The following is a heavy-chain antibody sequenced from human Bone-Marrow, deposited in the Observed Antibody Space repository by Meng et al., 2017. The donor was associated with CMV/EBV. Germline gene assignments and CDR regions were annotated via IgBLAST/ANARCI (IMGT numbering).Heavy chain of an antibody. D-gene: IGHD2-2*02. CDR2: IFPSDSDA. CDR1: GNSFNTYW. V-gene: IGHV5-51*01. J-gene: IGHJ5*02. Sequence: KVSCKGSGNSFNTYWIGWVRQMPGKGLEWMGIIFPSDSDARYSPSFQGQVTISADKSINTAYLQWSSLKASDTAMYYCAKIVVVPAAIWVGWFDPWGQGTLVTVS. CDR3: AKIVVVPAAIWVGWFDP.